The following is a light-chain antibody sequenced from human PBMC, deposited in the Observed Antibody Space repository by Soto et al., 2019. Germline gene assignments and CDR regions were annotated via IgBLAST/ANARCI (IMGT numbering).Light chain of an antibody. J-gene: IGKJ4*01. Sequence: EIVLTQSPGTLSLSPGERATLSCRASQSVSSSYLAWYQQKPGQAPRLLIYGASSRATGIPDRFSGSGSGTDFTLTISRRGPEDCAVYYCQQYGSPPLTFGGGTKVEIK. CDR3: QQYGSPPLT. CDR2: GAS. CDR1: QSVSSSY. V-gene: IGKV3-20*01.